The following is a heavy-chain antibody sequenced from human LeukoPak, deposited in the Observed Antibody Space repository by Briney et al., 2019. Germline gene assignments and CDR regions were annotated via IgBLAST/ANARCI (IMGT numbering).Heavy chain of an antibody. J-gene: IGHJ5*02. CDR1: GYTFTSYA. V-gene: IGHV7-4-1*02. D-gene: IGHD2-2*01. CDR3: ARDPLSYCSSTSCYSNWFDP. CDR2: INTNTGNP. Sequence: ASVKVSCKASGYTFTSYAMNWVRQAPGQGLEWTGWINTNTGNPTYAQGFTGRFVFSLDTSVSTAYLQISSLKAEDTAVYYCARDPLSYCSSTSCYSNWFDPWGQGTLVTVSS.